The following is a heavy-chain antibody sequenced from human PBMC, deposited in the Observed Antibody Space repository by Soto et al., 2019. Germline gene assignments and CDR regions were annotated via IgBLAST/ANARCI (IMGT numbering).Heavy chain of an antibody. CDR2: MSYSGTT. CDR3: ARYCSGGTCQYAFDI. V-gene: IGHV4-31*03. CDR1: GGSISNGNYF. Sequence: QVQLQESGPGLVKPSQTLSLTCTVSGGSISNGNYFWGWIRQHPGKGLEWIAYMSYSGTTHYNPSLRTRVIVSLDTSMNQFSLKLSSVTAAATAVYFCARYCSGGTCQYAFDIWGQGTMVTVSS. J-gene: IGHJ3*02. D-gene: IGHD2-15*01.